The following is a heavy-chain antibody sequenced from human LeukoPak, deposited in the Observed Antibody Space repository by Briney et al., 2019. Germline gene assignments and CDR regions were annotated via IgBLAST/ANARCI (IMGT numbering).Heavy chain of an antibody. CDR3: AKTSSTSPFWFDP. Sequence: ASVKVSCKASGYTFTSYYMHWVRQAPGQGLEWMGIINPSGGSTSYAQKFQARVTMTRDTSTSTVYTELSSLRSEDTAVYYCAKTSSTSPFWFDPWGQGTLVTVSS. CDR2: INPSGGST. J-gene: IGHJ5*02. D-gene: IGHD2-2*01. CDR1: GYTFTSYY. V-gene: IGHV1-46*01.